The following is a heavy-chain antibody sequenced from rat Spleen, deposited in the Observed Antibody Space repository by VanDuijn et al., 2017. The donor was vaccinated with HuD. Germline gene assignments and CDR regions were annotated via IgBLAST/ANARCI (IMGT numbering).Heavy chain of an antibody. Sequence: QVQLKESGPGLVQPSQTLSLTCTVSGFSLTSYHVSWVRQPPGKGLEWMGVIWTGGSTAYNSALKSRLSISRDTSKSQVFLKMNSLQTEDTAMYFCARWGDYWGQGVMVTVSS. J-gene: IGHJ2*01. V-gene: IGHV2-43*01. CDR2: IWTGGST. CDR1: GFSLTSYH. CDR3: ARWGDY.